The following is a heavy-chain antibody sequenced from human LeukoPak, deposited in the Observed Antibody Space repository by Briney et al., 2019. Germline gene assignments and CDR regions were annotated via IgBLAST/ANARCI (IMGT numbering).Heavy chain of an antibody. D-gene: IGHD6-13*01. CDR1: GYTFTSYY. Sequence: ASVKVPCKASGYTFTSYYMHWVRQAPGQGLEWMGIINPSGGSTSYAQKFQGRVTMTRDTSTSTVYMELSSLRSEDTAVYYCARSPAAADWFDPWGQGTLVTVSS. J-gene: IGHJ5*02. CDR2: INPSGGST. V-gene: IGHV1-46*01. CDR3: ARSPAAADWFDP.